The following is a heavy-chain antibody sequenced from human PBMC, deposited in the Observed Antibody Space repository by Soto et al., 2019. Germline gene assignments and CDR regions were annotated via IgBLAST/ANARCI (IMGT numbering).Heavy chain of an antibody. D-gene: IGHD4-17*01. V-gene: IGHV4-59*01. Sequence: SETLSLTCTVSGGSISSYYWSWIRQPPGKGLEWIGYIYYSGSTNYNPSLKSRVTISVDTSKNQFSLKLSSVTAADTAVYYCARGDYGDYFDYWGQGTLVTVSS. CDR2: IYYSGST. CDR3: ARGDYGDYFDY. J-gene: IGHJ4*02. CDR1: GGSISSYY.